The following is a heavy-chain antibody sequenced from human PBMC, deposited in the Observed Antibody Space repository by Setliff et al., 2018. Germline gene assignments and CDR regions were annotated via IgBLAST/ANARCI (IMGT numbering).Heavy chain of an antibody. V-gene: IGHV4-4*02. Sequence: SETLSLTCAVSGDSISSGNWWSWVRQPPEKGLEWIGEINHSGNTNYNPSLKSRVTISVDKSQNQFSLRVTSVTAADTAVYYCARGRRYYIYWGQGTLVTVSS. CDR2: INHSGNT. D-gene: IGHD2-21*01. CDR3: ARGRRYYIY. J-gene: IGHJ4*02. CDR1: GDSISSGNW.